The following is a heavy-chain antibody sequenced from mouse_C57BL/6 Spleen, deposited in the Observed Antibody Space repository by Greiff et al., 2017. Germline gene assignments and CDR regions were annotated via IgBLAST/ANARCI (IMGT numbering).Heavy chain of an antibody. CDR3: TRYYGSSYRFDG. Sequence: QVQLQQSGAELVRPGASVTLSCKASGYTFTDYEMHWVKQTPVHGLEWIGAIDPETGGTAYNQKFKGKAILTADKSSSTAYMVLRSLTSEDSAVYYCTRYYGSSYRFDGWGQGTTLTVSS. J-gene: IGHJ2*01. V-gene: IGHV1-15*01. CDR2: IDPETGGT. CDR1: GYTFTDYE. D-gene: IGHD1-1*01.